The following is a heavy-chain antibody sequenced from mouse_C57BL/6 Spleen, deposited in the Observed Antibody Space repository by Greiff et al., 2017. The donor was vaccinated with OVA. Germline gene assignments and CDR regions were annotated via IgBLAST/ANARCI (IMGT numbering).Heavy chain of an antibody. J-gene: IGHJ2*01. Sequence: QVQLQQSGAELVKPGASVKISCKASGYAFSSYWMNWVKQRPGKGLEWIGQIYPGDGDTNYNGKFKGKATLTADKSSSTAYMQLRSLTSEDSAVYFCARSPVVAHFDYWGQGTTLTVSS. CDR3: ARSPVVAHFDY. CDR2: IYPGDGDT. V-gene: IGHV1-80*01. CDR1: GYAFSSYW. D-gene: IGHD1-1*01.